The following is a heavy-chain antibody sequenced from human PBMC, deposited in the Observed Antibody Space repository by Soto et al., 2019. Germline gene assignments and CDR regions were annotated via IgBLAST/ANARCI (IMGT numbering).Heavy chain of an antibody. D-gene: IGHD3-22*01. Sequence: GGSLRLSCAASGFTFSSYGMHWVRQAPGKGLEWVAVIWYDGSNKYYADSVKGRFTISRDNSKNTLYLQMNSLRAEDTAVYYCARDSEMIVVVSKDYYFDYWGQGTLVTVSS. CDR2: IWYDGSNK. CDR3: ARDSEMIVVVSKDYYFDY. J-gene: IGHJ4*02. V-gene: IGHV3-33*01. CDR1: GFTFSSYG.